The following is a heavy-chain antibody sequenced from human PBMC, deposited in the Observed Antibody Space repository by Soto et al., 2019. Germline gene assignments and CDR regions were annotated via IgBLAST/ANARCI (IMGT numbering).Heavy chain of an antibody. Sequence: GPSVKVSCKASGYTFTSYGISWVRQAPGQGLEWMGWISAYNGNTNYAQKLQGRVTMTTDTSTSTAYMELRSLRSDDTAVYYCARVRFLEWQHWFDPWGQGTLVTVSS. J-gene: IGHJ5*02. V-gene: IGHV1-18*01. D-gene: IGHD3-3*01. CDR3: ARVRFLEWQHWFDP. CDR1: GYTFTSYG. CDR2: ISAYNGNT.